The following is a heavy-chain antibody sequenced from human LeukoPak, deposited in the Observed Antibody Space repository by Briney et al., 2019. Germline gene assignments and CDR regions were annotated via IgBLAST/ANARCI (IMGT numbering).Heavy chain of an antibody. CDR1: GFTFSNYW. V-gene: IGHV3-74*01. J-gene: IGHJ6*02. D-gene: IGHD2-15*01. CDR2: IYSDGSSR. CDR3: AKGCSGGSCYPTYYGMDV. Sequence: PGGSLRLSCAASGFTFSNYWMHWVRQAPGKGLVWVSRIYSDGSSRSYADSVKGRFIISRDNAKNTLYLQMNSLRAEDTAVYYCAKGCSGGSCYPTYYGMDVWGQGTTVTVSS.